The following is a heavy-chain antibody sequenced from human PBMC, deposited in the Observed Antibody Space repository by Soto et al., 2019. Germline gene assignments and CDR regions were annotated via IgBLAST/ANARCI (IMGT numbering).Heavy chain of an antibody. J-gene: IGHJ4*02. CDR3: ARQNYYDSSGYPGRFDY. D-gene: IGHD3-22*01. CDR2: IYWDDDK. V-gene: IGHV2-5*02. Sequence: SGPTLVNPTQTLTLTCTFSGFSLWTRGVGVGWIRQPPGKALEWLAMIYWDDDKRFSSYLKTRLTITKDTSKNQVVLSMTNMDPVDTATYYCARQNYYDSSGYPGRFDYWGQGTLVTVSS. CDR1: GFSLWTRGVG.